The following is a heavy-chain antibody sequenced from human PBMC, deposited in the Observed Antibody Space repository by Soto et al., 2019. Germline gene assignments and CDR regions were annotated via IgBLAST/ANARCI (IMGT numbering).Heavy chain of an antibody. J-gene: IGHJ4*02. V-gene: IGHV3-23*01. Sequence: EVQLLESGGDLVQPGGSLRLSCSASGFTFSSYAMSWVRQAPGKGLEWVSAITPGGVTTYYADSMKGRFTISRDNSKNTLYLQMNSLRVEDTAVYYCAKAARPTTLYNFDFWGQGTLVTVSS. D-gene: IGHD1-7*01. CDR3: AKAARPTTLYNFDF. CDR2: ITPGGVTT. CDR1: GFTFSSYA.